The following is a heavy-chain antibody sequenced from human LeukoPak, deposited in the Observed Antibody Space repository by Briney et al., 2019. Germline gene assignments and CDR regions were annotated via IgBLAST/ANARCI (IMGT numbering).Heavy chain of an antibody. J-gene: IGHJ5*02. Sequence: SETLSLTCTVSGGSISSYYWSWIRQPPGKGLEWIGYIYYSGSTYYNPSLKSRVTISVDTSKNQFSLKLSSVTAADTAVYYCARGNYYDSSGKEYFDPWGQGTLVTVSS. D-gene: IGHD3-22*01. CDR2: IYYSGST. V-gene: IGHV4-59*06. CDR3: ARGNYYDSSGKEYFDP. CDR1: GGSISSYY.